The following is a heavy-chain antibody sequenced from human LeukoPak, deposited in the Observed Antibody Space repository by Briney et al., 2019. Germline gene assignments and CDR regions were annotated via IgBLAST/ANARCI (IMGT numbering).Heavy chain of an antibody. D-gene: IGHD2-2*01. CDR2: ISYDGSNK. Sequence: GGSLRLSCAASGFTFSSYSMNWVRQAPGKGLEWVAVISYDGSNKYYADSVKGRFTISRDNSKNTLYLQMNSLRAEDTAVYYCATTPHCSSTSCYGSLDYWGQGTLVTVSS. CDR1: GFTFSSYS. CDR3: ATTPHCSSTSCYGSLDY. J-gene: IGHJ4*02. V-gene: IGHV3-30*03.